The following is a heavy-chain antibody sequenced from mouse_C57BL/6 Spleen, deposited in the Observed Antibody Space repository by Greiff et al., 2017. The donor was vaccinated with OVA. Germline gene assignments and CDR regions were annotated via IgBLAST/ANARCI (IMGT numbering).Heavy chain of an antibody. CDR2: INYDGSST. Sequence: EVMLVESEGGLVQPGSSMKLSCTASGFTFSDYYMAWVRQVPEKGLEWVANINYDGSSTYYLDSLKSRFIISRDNANNILYLQMSSLKSEDTATYYCARLGRWLLHWYFDVWGTGTTVTVSS. CDR1: GFTFSDYY. D-gene: IGHD2-3*01. CDR3: ARLGRWLLHWYFDV. V-gene: IGHV5-16*01. J-gene: IGHJ1*03.